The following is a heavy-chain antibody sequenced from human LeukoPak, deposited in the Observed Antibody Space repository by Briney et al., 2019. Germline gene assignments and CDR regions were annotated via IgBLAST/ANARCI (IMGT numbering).Heavy chain of an antibody. CDR3: AKTYSSSWYIDYFDYYMDV. J-gene: IGHJ6*03. V-gene: IGHV3-23*01. D-gene: IGHD6-13*01. CDR2: ISGSGGST. CDR1: GFTFSSYA. Sequence: GGSLRLSCAASGFTFSSYAMSWVRQAPGKGLEWVSAISGSGGSTYYADSVKGRFTISRDNSKNTLYLQMNSLRAEDTAVYYCAKTYSSSWYIDYFDYYMDVWGKGTTATVSS.